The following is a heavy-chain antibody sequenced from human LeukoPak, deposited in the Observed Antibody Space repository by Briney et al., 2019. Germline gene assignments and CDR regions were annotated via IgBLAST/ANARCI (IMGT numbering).Heavy chain of an antibody. CDR3: AREKTYYDSIGNYYGGVFDY. CDR1: GGSFSGYY. V-gene: IGHV4-34*01. CDR2: INHSGST. D-gene: IGHD3-22*01. J-gene: IGHJ4*02. Sequence: SETLSLTCAVYGGSFSGYYWSWIRQAPGKGLEWIGEINHSGSTNYNPSLKSRATISLDTSKNQFSLKLTSVTAADTAVYYCAREKTYYDSIGNYYGGVFDYWGQGTLVTVSS.